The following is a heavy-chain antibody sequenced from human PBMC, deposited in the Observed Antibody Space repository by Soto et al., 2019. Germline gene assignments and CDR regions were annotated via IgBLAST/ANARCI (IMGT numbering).Heavy chain of an antibody. J-gene: IGHJ4*02. CDR2: IYSGGST. D-gene: IGHD5-12*01. V-gene: IGHV3-66*01. CDR3: ARGLYSGWHYFDY. Sequence: EVQLVESGGGLFQPGGSLRLSCAASGFTVSSNYMSWVRQAPGKGLEWVSVIYSGGSTYYADSVKGRFTISRDNSKNTLYLQMNSLRAEDTAVYYCARGLYSGWHYFDYWGQGTLVTVSS. CDR1: GFTVSSNY.